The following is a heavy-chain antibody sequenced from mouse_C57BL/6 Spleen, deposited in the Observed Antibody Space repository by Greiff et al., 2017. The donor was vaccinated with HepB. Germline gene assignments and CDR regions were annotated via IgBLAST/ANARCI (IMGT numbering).Heavy chain of an antibody. CDR2: IHPNSGST. V-gene: IGHV1-64*01. Sequence: VQLQQPGAELVKPGASVKLSCKASGYTFTSYWMHWVKQRPGQGLEWIGMIHPNSGSTNYNEKFKSKATLTVDKSSSTAYMQLINLTSEDSAVYYCARKGRSLYYFDYWGQGTTLTVSS. CDR3: ARKGRSLYYFDY. CDR1: GYTFTSYW. J-gene: IGHJ2*01.